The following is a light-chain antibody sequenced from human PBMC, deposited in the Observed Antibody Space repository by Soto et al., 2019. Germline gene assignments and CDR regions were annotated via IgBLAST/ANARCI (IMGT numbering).Light chain of an antibody. CDR2: YDD. CDR3: AAWDDSLNGWV. Sequence: QSVLTQPPSVSEAPRQRVTISCSGSSSNIGNKAVNWYQQLPGKAPKLLIYYDDLLPSGVSDRFSGSKSGTSASLAISGLQSEDEADYYCAAWDDSLNGWVFGGGTQLTVL. J-gene: IGLJ3*02. CDR1: SSNIGNKA. V-gene: IGLV1-36*01.